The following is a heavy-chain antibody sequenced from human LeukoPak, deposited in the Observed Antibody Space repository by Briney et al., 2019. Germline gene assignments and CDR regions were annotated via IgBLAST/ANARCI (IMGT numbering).Heavy chain of an antibody. CDR1: GFTFSSYE. CDR2: ISSSGSTI. Sequence: GGSLRLSCAASGFTFSSYEMNWVRQAPGKGLEWVSYISSSGSTIYYADSVRGRFTISRDNAKNSLYLQMNSLRAEDTAVYYCARDTRFGGGFDYWGQGTLVTVSS. V-gene: IGHV3-48*03. CDR3: ARDTRFGGGFDY. D-gene: IGHD3-3*01. J-gene: IGHJ4*02.